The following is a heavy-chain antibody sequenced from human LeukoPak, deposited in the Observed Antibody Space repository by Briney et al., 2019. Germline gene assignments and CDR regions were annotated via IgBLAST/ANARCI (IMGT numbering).Heavy chain of an antibody. D-gene: IGHD4-17*01. CDR2: IYHSGST. V-gene: IGHV4-38-2*02. J-gene: IGHJ4*02. Sequence: SETLSLTCTVSGHSISSGYYWGWIRQPPGKGLEWIGSIYHSGSTYYNPSLKSRVTISVDTSKNQFSLKLSSVTAADTAVYYCAHGGGYGDYGRDYWGQGTLVTVSS. CDR1: GHSISSGYY. CDR3: AHGGGYGDYGRDY.